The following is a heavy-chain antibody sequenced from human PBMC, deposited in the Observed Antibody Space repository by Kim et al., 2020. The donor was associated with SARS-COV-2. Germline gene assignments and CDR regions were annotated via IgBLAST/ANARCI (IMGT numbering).Heavy chain of an antibody. D-gene: IGHD2-15*01. CDR3: ARSLAGYLTDRGLPVVDF. V-gene: IGHV3-53*01. CDR2: IFTGGNT. Sequence: GGSLRLSCAASGFTVKTHYMTWVRQAPGKGLEWVSVIFTGGNTYYADSVKGRFTLSRDTVRNAVYLQMDSLRGEETAVYYCARSLAGYLTDRGLPVVDFCGQGTLLTVS. J-gene: IGHJ4*02. CDR1: GFTVKTHY.